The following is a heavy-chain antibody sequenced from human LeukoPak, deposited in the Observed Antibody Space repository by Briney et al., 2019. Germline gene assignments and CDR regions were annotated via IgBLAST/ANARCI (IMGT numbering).Heavy chain of an antibody. CDR1: GGSISIYY. J-gene: IGHJ4*02. CDR2: IYYSGST. CDR3: ARARGYSYGRVYFDY. D-gene: IGHD5-18*01. V-gene: IGHV4-59*01. Sequence: NPSETLSLTCTVSGGSISIYYWSWIRQPPGKGLEWIGYIYYSGSTNYNPSLKSRVTISVDTSKNQFSLKLSSVTAADTAVYYCARARGYSYGRVYFDYWGQGTLVTVCS.